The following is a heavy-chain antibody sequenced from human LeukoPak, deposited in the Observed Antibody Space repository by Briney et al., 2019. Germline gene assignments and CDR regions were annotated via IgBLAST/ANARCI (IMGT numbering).Heavy chain of an antibody. V-gene: IGHV3-21*01. CDR2: ISSSSSNI. CDR1: GFTFSSYS. Sequence: PGGSLRLSCAASGFTFSSYSMNWVRQAPGKGLEWASSISSSSSNIYYADSVKGRFTISRDNSKNTLYLQMNSLRAEDTAVYHCARDSPPDYWGQGTLVTVSS. CDR3: ARDSPPDY. J-gene: IGHJ4*02.